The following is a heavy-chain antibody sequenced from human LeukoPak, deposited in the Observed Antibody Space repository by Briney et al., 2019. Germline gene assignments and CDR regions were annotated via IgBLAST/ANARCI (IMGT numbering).Heavy chain of an antibody. V-gene: IGHV1-69*13. D-gene: IGHD5-18*01. CDR3: ARVTHTELSTWFDP. J-gene: IGHJ5*02. Sequence: SVKVSCKASGGTFNNYAINWVRQAPGQGLEWMGGIIPIFGSSNYAQKFQGRVTITADESTTTAYMELSSLRSEDTAVYYCARVTHTELSTWFDPWGRGTLVTVSS. CDR2: IIPIFGSS. CDR1: GGTFNNYA.